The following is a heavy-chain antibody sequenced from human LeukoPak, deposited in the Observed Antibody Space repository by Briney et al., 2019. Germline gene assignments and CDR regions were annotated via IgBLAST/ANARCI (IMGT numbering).Heavy chain of an antibody. Sequence: SETLSLTCTVSGGSISSGGYYWSWIRQHPGKGLEWIGYIYYGGSTYYNPSLKSRVTISVDTSKNQFSLELSSVTAADTAVYYCARDRYCSSTSCPKIYYYYGMDVWGQGTTVTVSS. D-gene: IGHD2-2*01. CDR1: GGSISSGGYY. CDR3: ARDRYCSSTSCPKIYYYYGMDV. CDR2: IYYGGST. J-gene: IGHJ6*02. V-gene: IGHV4-31*03.